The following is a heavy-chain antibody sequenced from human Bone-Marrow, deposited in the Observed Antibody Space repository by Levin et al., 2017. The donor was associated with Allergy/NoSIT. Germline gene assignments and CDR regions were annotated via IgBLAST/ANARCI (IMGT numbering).Heavy chain of an antibody. Sequence: GESLKISCAASGFTFSSYWMVWVRQSPEKGLLWVSLISHDEKTTPYADSVKGRFTISRDNAKNTLYLQMNSLRVEDTGIYYCGRDNYGSIDYWGQGTLVSVSS. CDR1: GFTFSSYW. CDR2: ISHDEKTT. CDR3: GRDNYGSIDY. D-gene: IGHD3-10*01. J-gene: IGHJ4*02. V-gene: IGHV3-74*01.